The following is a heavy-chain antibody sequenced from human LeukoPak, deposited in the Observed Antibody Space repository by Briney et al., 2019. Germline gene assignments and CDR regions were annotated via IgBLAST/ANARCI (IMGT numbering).Heavy chain of an antibody. D-gene: IGHD6-19*01. V-gene: IGHV3-74*01. CDR3: AGYTTGWYFDY. Sequence: GGSLRLSCAASGFTFSSYWMHWVRQAPGKGLVWVSRINSDGSITNYADSVKGRFTISRDNAKNTLYLQMNSLRAEDTAVYYCAGYTTGWYFDYWGQGTLVTVSS. J-gene: IGHJ4*02. CDR2: INSDGSIT. CDR1: GFTFSSYW.